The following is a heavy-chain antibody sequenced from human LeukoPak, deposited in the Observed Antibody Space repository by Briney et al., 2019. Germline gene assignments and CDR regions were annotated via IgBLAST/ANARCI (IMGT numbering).Heavy chain of an antibody. D-gene: IGHD3-3*01. CDR3: ARSFSADFWSGYSLDY. J-gene: IGHJ4*02. V-gene: IGHV4-39*07. CDR2: IYYSGST. Sequence: SETLSLTCTVSGGSISSSSYYWGWIRQPPGKGLEWIGSIYYSGSTYYNPSLKSRVTISVDTSKNQFSLKLSSVTAADTAVYYCARSFSADFWSGYSLDYWGQGTLVTVSS. CDR1: GGSISSSSYY.